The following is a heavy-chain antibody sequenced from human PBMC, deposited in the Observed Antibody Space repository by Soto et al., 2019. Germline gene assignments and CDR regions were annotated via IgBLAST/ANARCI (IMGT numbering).Heavy chain of an antibody. Sequence: QVQLQESGPGRVKPSETLSLTCSVSGGSVRTGSYHWSWIRQPPGKGLEWIGFIPNTGSPDYNPPLKRRVVVSIDRSKNQFSLKASSVTAADTAVYFCARIRWGGDSWGQGTLVTVSS. D-gene: IGHD7-27*01. CDR2: IPNTGSP. V-gene: IGHV4-61*01. CDR3: ARIRWGGDS. J-gene: IGHJ4*02. CDR1: GGSVRTGSYH.